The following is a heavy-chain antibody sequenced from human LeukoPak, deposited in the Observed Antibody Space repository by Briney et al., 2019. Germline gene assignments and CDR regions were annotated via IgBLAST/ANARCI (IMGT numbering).Heavy chain of an antibody. CDR2: MNPNSGNT. J-gene: IGHJ4*02. CDR3: ARGQVGATFPDY. CDR1: GYTFTSYD. V-gene: IGHV1-8*01. D-gene: IGHD1-26*01. Sequence: GASVKVSCKASGYTFTSYDINWVRQATGQGLEWMGWMNPNSGNTGYAQKFQGRVTVTRNTSISTAYMELSSLRSEDTAVYYCARGQVGATFPDYWGQGTLVTVSS.